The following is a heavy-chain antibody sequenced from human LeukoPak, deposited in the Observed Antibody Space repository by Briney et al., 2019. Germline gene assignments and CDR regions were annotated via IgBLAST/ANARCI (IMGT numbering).Heavy chain of an antibody. CDR3: ARDPRVIVVVPAAMNWFDP. CDR1: GHTFTSYG. V-gene: IGHV1-18*01. CDR2: ISAYNGNT. J-gene: IGHJ5*02. Sequence: ASVKVSCKASGHTFTSYGISWVRQAPGQGLEWMGWISAYNGNTNYAQKLQGRVTMTTDTSTSTAYMELRSLRSDDTAVYYCARDPRVIVVVPAAMNWFDPWGQGTLVTVSS. D-gene: IGHD2-2*01.